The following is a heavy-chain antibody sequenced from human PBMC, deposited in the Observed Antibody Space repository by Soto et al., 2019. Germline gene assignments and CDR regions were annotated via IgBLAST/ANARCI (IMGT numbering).Heavy chain of an antibody. CDR2: ISYSGST. Sequence: QVQLQESGPGLVKPSETLSLTCTVSGGSVSRGSYYWSWIRQPPGKGLEWIAYISYSGSTNYNPSLKSRVTISVDTSKNQFSLKLSSVTAADTAVYYCARDLSAGTTWGGWFDPWGQGTLVTVSS. CDR3: ARDLSAGTTWGGWFDP. J-gene: IGHJ5*02. V-gene: IGHV4-61*01. CDR1: GGSVSRGSYY. D-gene: IGHD1-1*01.